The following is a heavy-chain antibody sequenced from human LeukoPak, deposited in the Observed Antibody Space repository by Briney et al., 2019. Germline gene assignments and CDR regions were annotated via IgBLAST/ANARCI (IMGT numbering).Heavy chain of an antibody. CDR1: GYTFTGYY. V-gene: IGHV7-4-1*02. CDR3: ARGRYSSGQYYFDY. Sequence: ASVKVSCKASGYTFTGYYMHWVRQAPGQGLEWMGWINTNTGNPTCAQGFTGRFVFSLDTSVSTAYLQISSLKAEDTAVYYCARGRYSSGQYYFDYWGQGTLVTVSS. D-gene: IGHD6-19*01. J-gene: IGHJ4*02. CDR2: INTNTGNP.